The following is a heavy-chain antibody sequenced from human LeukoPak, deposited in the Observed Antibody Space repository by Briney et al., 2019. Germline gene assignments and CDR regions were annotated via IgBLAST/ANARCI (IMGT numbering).Heavy chain of an antibody. J-gene: IGHJ4*02. V-gene: IGHV4-4*02. CDR1: GAAITSTNW. D-gene: IGHD3-10*01. Sequence: SGTLSLTCAVSGAAITSTNWWSWVRQPPGKGLEYIGEIYHGGNTNYNPSLRSRVTFSVDMSKNQFSLKLTSVTAADTAVYYCARVDGPGSYFDFWGQGTLVTVSS. CDR2: IYHGGNT. CDR3: ARVDGPGSYFDF.